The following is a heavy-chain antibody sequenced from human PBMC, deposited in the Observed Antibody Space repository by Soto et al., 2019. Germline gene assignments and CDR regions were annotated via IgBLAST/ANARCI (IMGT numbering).Heavy chain of an antibody. J-gene: IGHJ4*02. Sequence: QVHLVQSGAEVKKPGASVKVSCKGSGYIFTTYGITWVRQAPGQGLEWMGWISAHNGNTNYAQKLQGRVTVTRDTSKSTAYMELRNLRSDDAAVDYGGRGRYWDYWGQGALVTVSS. CDR2: ISAHNGNT. D-gene: IGHD2-8*02. CDR3: GRGRYWDY. V-gene: IGHV1-18*01. CDR1: GYIFTTYG.